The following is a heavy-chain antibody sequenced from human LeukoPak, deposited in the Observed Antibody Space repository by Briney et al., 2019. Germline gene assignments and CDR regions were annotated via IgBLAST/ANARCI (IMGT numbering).Heavy chain of an antibody. CDR1: GYTFTSYG. CDR2: ISAYNGNT. Sequence: GASVKVSCKASGYTFTSYGISWVRQAPGQGLEWMGWISAYNGNTNYAQKLQGRVTMTTDTSTSTAYMELRSLRSDDTAVYYCARPNLPSYGSGSSPFDYWGQGTLVTVSS. D-gene: IGHD3-10*01. J-gene: IGHJ4*02. V-gene: IGHV1-18*01. CDR3: ARPNLPSYGSGSSPFDY.